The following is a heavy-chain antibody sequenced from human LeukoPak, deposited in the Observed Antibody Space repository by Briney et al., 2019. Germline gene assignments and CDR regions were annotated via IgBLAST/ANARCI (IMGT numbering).Heavy chain of an antibody. J-gene: IGHJ4*02. CDR2: IYSDGNT. CDR1: GFTVSSNY. Sequence: GGSLRLSCVVSGFTVSSNYMTWVRQAPGKGLEWVSVIYSDGNTYYADSVKGRFTISRDISKNTLYLQMNSLRAEDTAVYYCAKHTWDYWGQGTLVTVSS. CDR3: AKHTWDY. V-gene: IGHV3-53*01.